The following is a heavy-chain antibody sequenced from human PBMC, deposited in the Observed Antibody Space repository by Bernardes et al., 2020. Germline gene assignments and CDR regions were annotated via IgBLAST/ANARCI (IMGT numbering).Heavy chain of an antibody. J-gene: IGHJ3*02. CDR2: ISSSGFTT. Sequence: GGSLRLSCAASGFTFNTYAMTWVRQAPGEGLEWVSVISSSGFTTYYADSVKGRFTISRDNSKNTLFLQMNSLRAEDTAIYHCARMQGGSSFDMWGQGTTVTVSS. V-gene: IGHV3-23*01. D-gene: IGHD3-16*01. CDR1: GFTFNTYA. CDR3: ARMQGGSSFDM.